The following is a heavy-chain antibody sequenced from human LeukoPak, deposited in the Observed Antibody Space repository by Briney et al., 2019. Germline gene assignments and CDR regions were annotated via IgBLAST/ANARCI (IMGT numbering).Heavy chain of an antibody. V-gene: IGHV4-39*01. CDR3: ARRMRWELPHDFDY. CDR2: IYYSGST. D-gene: IGHD1-26*01. CDR1: GASISSSSYY. Sequence: SETLSLTCTVSGASISSSSYYWGWIRQPPGKGLEWIGSIYYSGSTYYNPSLKSRVTISVDTSKNQFSLKLSSVTAADTAVYYCARRMRWELPHDFDYWGQGTLVTVSS. J-gene: IGHJ4*02.